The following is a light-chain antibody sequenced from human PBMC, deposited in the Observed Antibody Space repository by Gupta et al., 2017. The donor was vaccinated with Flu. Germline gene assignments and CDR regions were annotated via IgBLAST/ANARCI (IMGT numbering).Light chain of an antibody. J-gene: IGLJ2*01. CDR2: EGR. CDR1: SSDVGSYNH. V-gene: IGLV2-23*01. Sequence: SALTQPASVSGSPGQSITNSCTGTSSDVGSYNHVSWYQQHPGKAPNLMFYEGRKRSYGVSNRFSGSKSGNTASLKITWLQAEVDADYYCCTYAGSSTLVFGGGTKLTVL. CDR3: CTYAGSSTLV.